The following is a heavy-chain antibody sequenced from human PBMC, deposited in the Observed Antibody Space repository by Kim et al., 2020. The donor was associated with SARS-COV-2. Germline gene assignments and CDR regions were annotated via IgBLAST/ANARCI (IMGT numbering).Heavy chain of an antibody. J-gene: IGHJ4*02. Sequence: SETLSLTCTVSGGSISSSSYYWGWIRQPPGKGLEWIGSIYYSGSTYYNPSLKSRVTISVDTSKNQFSLKLSSVTAADTAVYYCARHEDIVVVPAAIGSGAAFDYWGQGTLVTVSS. CDR1: GGSISSSSYY. CDR2: IYYSGST. CDR3: ARHEDIVVVPAAIGSGAAFDY. D-gene: IGHD2-2*02. V-gene: IGHV4-39*01.